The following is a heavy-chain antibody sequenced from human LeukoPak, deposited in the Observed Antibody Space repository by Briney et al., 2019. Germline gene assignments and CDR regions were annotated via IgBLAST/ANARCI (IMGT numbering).Heavy chain of an antibody. Sequence: PGGSLRLSCAASGFTFDDYGMSWVRQAPGKGLEWVSGINWNGGSTGYADSVKGRFTISRDNAKNSLYLQMNSLRAEDTALYYCARDALEIYSSGGNDYWGQGTLVTVSS. CDR3: ARDALEIYSSGGNDY. CDR1: GFTFDDYG. J-gene: IGHJ4*02. V-gene: IGHV3-20*04. CDR2: INWNGGST. D-gene: IGHD6-19*01.